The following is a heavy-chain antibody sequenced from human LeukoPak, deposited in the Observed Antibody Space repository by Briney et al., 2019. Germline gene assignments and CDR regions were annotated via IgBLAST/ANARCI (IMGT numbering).Heavy chain of an antibody. J-gene: IGHJ4*02. CDR3: ARDRYGDGFAHLDY. Sequence: ASVKVSCKASGYTFTSYAIHWVRQAPGQGLEWMGWITPSGGTNFPQKFQGRVAITWDTSITTAYMDLSRLTSDDTAVYYCARDRYGDGFAHLDYWGQGALVTVSS. CDR1: GYTFTSYA. V-gene: IGHV1-2*02. CDR2: ITPSGGT. D-gene: IGHD5-24*01.